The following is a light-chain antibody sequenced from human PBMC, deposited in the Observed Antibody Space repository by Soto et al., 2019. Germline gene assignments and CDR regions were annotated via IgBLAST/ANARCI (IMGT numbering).Light chain of an antibody. CDR2: GAS. CDR1: QSLSSNY. CDR3: QQYNRSPWT. Sequence: EIVLTQSPGTLSLSPGERATLSCRASQSLSSNYLAWYQQKGGQAPRLLIYGASSRATDIPDRFIGSGSGTDFTLTISTLEPEDSAVYYCQQYNRSPWTFGQGTKVEIK. V-gene: IGKV3-20*01. J-gene: IGKJ1*01.